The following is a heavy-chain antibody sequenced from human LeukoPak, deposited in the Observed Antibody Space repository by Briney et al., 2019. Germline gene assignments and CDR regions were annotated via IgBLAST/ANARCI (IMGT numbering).Heavy chain of an antibody. J-gene: IGHJ3*02. CDR3: ARDRGSGWNDAFDI. D-gene: IGHD6-19*01. Sequence: SETLSLTCTVSGGSISSTTYYWGWIRQPPGKGLEWIGSIYYSGNTFYNPSLKSRVTISVDTSKNQFSLKLSSVTAADTAVYYCARDRGSGWNDAFDIWGQGTMVTVSS. CDR2: IYYSGNT. CDR1: GGSISSTTYY. V-gene: IGHV4-39*07.